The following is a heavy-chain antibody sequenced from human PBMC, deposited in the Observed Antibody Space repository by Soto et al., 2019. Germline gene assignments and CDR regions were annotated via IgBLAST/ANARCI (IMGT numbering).Heavy chain of an antibody. Sequence: SETLSLTCTVSGYSISSGYYWGWIRQPPGKGLEWIGSIYHSGSTYYNPSLKSRVTISVDTSKNQFSLKLSSVTAADTAVYYCARDAYDFWSGYYDYWGQGTLVTVSS. D-gene: IGHD3-3*01. V-gene: IGHV4-38-2*02. CDR2: IYHSGST. CDR3: ARDAYDFWSGYYDY. CDR1: GYSISSGYY. J-gene: IGHJ4*02.